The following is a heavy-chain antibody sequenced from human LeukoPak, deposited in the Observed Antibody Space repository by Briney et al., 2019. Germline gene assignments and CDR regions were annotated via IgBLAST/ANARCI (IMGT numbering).Heavy chain of an antibody. Sequence: GGSLGLSCAASGFTFSSYSMNWVRQAPGKGLEWVSYISSSSSAIYYTDSVKGRFTISRDNAKNSLYLQMNSLRAADTAVYYCARRSPIVAAGDAFDIWGPGTMVTVSS. CDR3: ARRSPIVAAGDAFDI. CDR2: ISSSSSAI. J-gene: IGHJ3*02. CDR1: GFTFSSYS. D-gene: IGHD1-26*01. V-gene: IGHV3-48*04.